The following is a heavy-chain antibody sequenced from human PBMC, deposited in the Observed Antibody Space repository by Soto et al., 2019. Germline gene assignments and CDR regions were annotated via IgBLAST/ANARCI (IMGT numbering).Heavy chain of an antibody. CDR1: GGSFSGYY. Sequence: PSGTLSLTCAVYGGSFSGYYWSWIRQPPGKGLERIGEINHSGSTNYNPSLKSRVTISVDTSKNQFSLKLSSVTAADTAVYYCARWTGRIAVAGTGFDYWGQGTLVTVSS. CDR2: INHSGST. V-gene: IGHV4-34*01. D-gene: IGHD6-19*01. J-gene: IGHJ4*02. CDR3: ARWTGRIAVAGTGFDY.